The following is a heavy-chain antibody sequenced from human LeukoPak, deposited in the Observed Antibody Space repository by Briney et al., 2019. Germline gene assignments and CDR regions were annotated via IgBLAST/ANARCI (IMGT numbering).Heavy chain of an antibody. Sequence: PGGSLRLSCAASGFTFSSYSMNWVRQAPGKGLEWFSSISSSSSYIYYADSVKGRFTISRDNAKNSLYLQMNSLRAEDTAVYYCARDPGITMVRGVTRGFDPWGQGTLVTVSS. CDR3: ARDPGITMVRGVTRGFDP. CDR1: GFTFSSYS. D-gene: IGHD3-10*01. J-gene: IGHJ5*02. CDR2: ISSSSSYI. V-gene: IGHV3-21*01.